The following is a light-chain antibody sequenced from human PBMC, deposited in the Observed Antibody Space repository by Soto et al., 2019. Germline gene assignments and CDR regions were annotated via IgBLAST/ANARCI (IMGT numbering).Light chain of an antibody. Sequence: EIVMTQSPATLSVSPGERATLSCRASQSVSSNLAWYQQKPCQAPRLLIYGASTRATGIPARFSGSGSGTEFTLTISSLQSEEFAVYHCQQYNNWPSFTFGPGTKVNI. J-gene: IGKJ3*01. V-gene: IGKV3-15*01. CDR1: QSVSSN. CDR3: QQYNNWPSFT. CDR2: GAS.